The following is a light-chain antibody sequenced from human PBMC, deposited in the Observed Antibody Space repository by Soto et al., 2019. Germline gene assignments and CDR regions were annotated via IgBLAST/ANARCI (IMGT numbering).Light chain of an antibody. CDR2: AAS. V-gene: IGKV1-39*01. CDR3: QQSYSTPLT. CDR1: QSISSY. J-gene: IGKJ4*01. Sequence: DIQMTQSPSSLSASVGDRVTITCRASQSISSYLNWYQQKPGKAPKLLIYAASSLQSGVPSRFSGSGSGTDFTLTISSLQPEDFGTYYCQQSYSTPLTFGGGTEVDI.